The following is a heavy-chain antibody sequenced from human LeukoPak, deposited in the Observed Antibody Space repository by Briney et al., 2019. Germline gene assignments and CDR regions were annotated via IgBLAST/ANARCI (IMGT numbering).Heavy chain of an antibody. CDR2: ISSSSSTI. CDR3: ARGYYGSGSLNYYYYYYMDV. Sequence: GGSLRLSCAASGFTFSSYSMNWVRQAPGKGLERVSYISSSSSTIYYADSVKGRFTISRDNAKNSLYLQMNSLRAEDTAVYYCARGYYGSGSLNYYYYYYMDVWGKGTTVTISS. J-gene: IGHJ6*03. D-gene: IGHD3-10*01. CDR1: GFTFSSYS. V-gene: IGHV3-48*04.